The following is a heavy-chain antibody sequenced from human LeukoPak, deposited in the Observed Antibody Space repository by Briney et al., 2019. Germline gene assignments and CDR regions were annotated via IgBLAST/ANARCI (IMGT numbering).Heavy chain of an antibody. J-gene: IGHJ3*02. Sequence: GGSLRLSCAASGVTVSSNYMSWVRQAPGKGLEWVSVIYSGGSTYYADSVKGRFTLSRDTSKNTLYLQVNSLRGEDTAVYYCARPRYGSSWYAFDIWGQGKIVTVSS. V-gene: IGHV3-53*01. CDR2: IYSGGST. CDR3: ARPRYGSSWYAFDI. CDR1: GVTVSSNY. D-gene: IGHD6-13*01.